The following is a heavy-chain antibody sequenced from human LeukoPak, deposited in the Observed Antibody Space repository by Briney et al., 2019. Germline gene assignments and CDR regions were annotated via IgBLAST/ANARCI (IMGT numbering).Heavy chain of an antibody. Sequence: PSGTLSLTCAVSGGSINSSHWWSWVRQSPGKGLEWIGNTYHSDYTNYNPSLKSRATISVDTSKNQSSLKLSSVTAADTAVYYCARALFDWLPFDYWGQGTLVTVSS. D-gene: IGHD3-9*01. J-gene: IGHJ4*02. CDR1: GGSINSSHW. V-gene: IGHV4-4*02. CDR2: TYHSDYT. CDR3: ARALFDWLPFDY.